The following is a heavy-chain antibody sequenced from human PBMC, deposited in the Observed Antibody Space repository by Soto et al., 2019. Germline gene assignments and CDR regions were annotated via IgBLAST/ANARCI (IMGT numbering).Heavy chain of an antibody. J-gene: IGHJ4*02. CDR1: GGTFSSYT. D-gene: IGHD2-15*01. CDR2: IIPILGIA. V-gene: IGHV1-69*02. CDR3: ATDCSGGSCYSHY. Sequence: QVQLVQSGAEVKKPGSSVKVSCKASGGTFSSYTISWVRQAPGQGLEWMGRIIPILGIANYAQKFQGRVTITADKSTSTAYMELSSLRSEDTAVYYCATDCSGGSCYSHYWGQGTLVTVSS.